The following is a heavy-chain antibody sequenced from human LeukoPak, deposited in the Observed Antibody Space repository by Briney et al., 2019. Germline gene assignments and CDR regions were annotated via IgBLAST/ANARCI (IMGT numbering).Heavy chain of an antibody. Sequence: ASVKVSCKASGGTFSSYAISWVRQAPGQGLEWMGGIIPIFGTANYAQKFQGRVTITADESTSTAYMELSSLRSEDTAVYYCAGETGYSSGWYDYWGQGTLVTVSS. V-gene: IGHV1-69*13. CDR2: IIPIFGTA. D-gene: IGHD6-19*01. CDR3: AGETGYSSGWYDY. J-gene: IGHJ4*02. CDR1: GGTFSSYA.